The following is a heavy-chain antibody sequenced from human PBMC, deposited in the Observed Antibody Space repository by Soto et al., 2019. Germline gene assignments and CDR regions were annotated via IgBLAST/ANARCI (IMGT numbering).Heavy chain of an antibody. Sequence: PWGSLRLSCAASGFTFMSYWIHCFRKSPFKWLVWVSRINSDGSRTSYADSVKGRFTISRDNAKNTLYLQMNSLRAEDTAVYYCARGGYYDFWSGPPNYYGMDVWGQGTTVTVSS. CDR3: ARGGYYDFWSGPPNYYGMDV. CDR2: INSDGSRT. J-gene: IGHJ6*02. D-gene: IGHD3-3*01. CDR1: GFTFMSYW. V-gene: IGHV3-74*01.